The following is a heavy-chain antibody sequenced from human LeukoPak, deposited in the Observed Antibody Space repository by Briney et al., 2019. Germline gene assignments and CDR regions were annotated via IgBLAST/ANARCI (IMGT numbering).Heavy chain of an antibody. CDR1: GFTFSNYG. Sequence: PGGSLRLSCAASGFTFSNYGMSWVRQAPGKGLEWVSTISGYGASTYYADSVKGRFTISRDNSKNMLYLQMNSLRAEDTALYYCTKDQTTRLSSSWYLYFDHWGQGTLVTVSS. CDR3: TKDQTTRLSSSWYLYFDH. D-gene: IGHD6-13*01. J-gene: IGHJ4*02. CDR2: ISGYGAST. V-gene: IGHV3-23*01.